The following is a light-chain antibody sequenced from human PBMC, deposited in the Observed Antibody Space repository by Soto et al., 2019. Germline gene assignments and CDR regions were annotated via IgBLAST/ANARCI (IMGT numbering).Light chain of an antibody. V-gene: IGKV3-20*01. Sequence: DIVLTQSPGTLSLSPGKRATLSCWASQSVGNNFLACYKQNPGRAPRLFFYHASSRALGFPDSLFGIGFGTVFTFTFSRLGPEVFAVYYCKKYGGSPPTTSGKGTRREIK. CDR1: QSVGNNF. CDR3: KKYGGSPPTT. CDR2: HAS. J-gene: IGKJ5*01.